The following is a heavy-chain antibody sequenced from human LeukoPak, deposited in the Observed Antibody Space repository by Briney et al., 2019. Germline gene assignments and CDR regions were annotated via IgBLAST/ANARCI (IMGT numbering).Heavy chain of an antibody. CDR2: IYYSGST. CDR3: ARDRGKWNFDY. Sequence: PSETLSLTCTVSGGSISIYYWSWIRQPPGKGLEWIGYIYYSGSTNYNPSLKSRVTISVDTSKNQFSLKLSSVTAADTAVYYCARDRGKWNFDYWGQGTLVTVSS. J-gene: IGHJ4*02. CDR1: GGSISIYY. D-gene: IGHD3-10*01. V-gene: IGHV4-59*01.